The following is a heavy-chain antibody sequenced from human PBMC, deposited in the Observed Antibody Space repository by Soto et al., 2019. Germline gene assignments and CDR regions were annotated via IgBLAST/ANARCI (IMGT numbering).Heavy chain of an antibody. CDR1: GYDFTTYW. J-gene: IGHJ6*02. CDR2: IYPDDSDT. Sequence: GESLKISCQASGYDFTTYWIGWVRQMPGKGLEWMGIIYPDDSDTRYSPSFQGQVTISADKSISTAYLQWSSLKASDTAMYYCARPREAGKYYYGMDVWGQGTTVTVSS. D-gene: IGHD6-19*01. V-gene: IGHV5-51*01. CDR3: ARPREAGKYYYGMDV.